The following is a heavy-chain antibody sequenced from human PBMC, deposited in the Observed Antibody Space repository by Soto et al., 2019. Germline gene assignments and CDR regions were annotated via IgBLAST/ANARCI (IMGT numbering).Heavy chain of an antibody. CDR3: AGTYSGSWSYFDY. J-gene: IGHJ4*02. D-gene: IGHD6-13*01. CDR2: ISWNSGII. Sequence: GGSLRLSCAVSGFRFDGYAMHWVRQAPGKGLEWVSGISWNSGIIGYADSLKSRLTISKDTSKSQVVLTMTNMDPVDTATYYCAGTYSGSWSYFDYGGQGALVTVSS. V-gene: IGHV3-9*01. CDR1: GFRFDGYA.